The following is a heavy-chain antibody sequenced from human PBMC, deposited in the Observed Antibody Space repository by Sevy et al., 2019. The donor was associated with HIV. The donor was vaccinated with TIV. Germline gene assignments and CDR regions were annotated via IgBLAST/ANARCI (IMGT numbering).Heavy chain of an antibody. J-gene: IGHJ5*01. CDR3: AKEALSGYDS. CDR1: GFTFSSYV. D-gene: IGHD5-12*01. V-gene: IGHV3-23*01. CDR2: ISGSGGIT. Sequence: GESLKISCAAPGFTFSSYVMSWVRQAPGKGLEWVSTISGSGGITYYADSVKGRFTISRDNSKNTVYLEMNSLRVEDTAVYYCAKEALSGYDSWGQGTLVTVSS.